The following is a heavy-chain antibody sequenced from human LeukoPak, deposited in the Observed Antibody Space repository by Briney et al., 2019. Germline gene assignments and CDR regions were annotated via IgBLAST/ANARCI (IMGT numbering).Heavy chain of an antibody. J-gene: IGHJ4*02. CDR3: ARDRLYCSSTSCYTGIGFFDY. CDR2: ISYDESNK. Sequence: GGSLRLSCAASGFTFSSYAMHWVRQAPGKGLEWVAVISYDESNKYYADSVKGRFTISRDNSKNTLYLQMNSLRAEDTAVYYCARDRLYCSSTSCYTGIGFFDYWGQGTLVTVST. CDR1: GFTFSSYA. D-gene: IGHD2-2*02. V-gene: IGHV3-30*01.